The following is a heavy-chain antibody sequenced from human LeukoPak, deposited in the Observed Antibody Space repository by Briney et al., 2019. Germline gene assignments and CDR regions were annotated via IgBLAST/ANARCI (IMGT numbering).Heavy chain of an antibody. CDR2: IDWDDDK. CDR3: ARSRMGFGESFDY. V-gene: IGHV2-70*04. D-gene: IGHD3-10*01. J-gene: IGHJ4*02. CDR1: GFSLSTSGMR. Sequence: SGPALVKPTQTLTLTCTFSGFSLSTSGMRVSWIRQPPGKALEWRARIDWDDDKFYSTSLKTRLTISKHTSKNQVVLTMTNMDPVDTATYYCARSRMGFGESFDYWGQGTLVTVSS.